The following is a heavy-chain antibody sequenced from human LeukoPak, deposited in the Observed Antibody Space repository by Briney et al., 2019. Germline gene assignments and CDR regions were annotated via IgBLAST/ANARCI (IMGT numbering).Heavy chain of an antibody. D-gene: IGHD3-16*02. V-gene: IGHV4-39*01. CDR3: ASRVRITFGGVIVYYFDY. CDR2: IYYSGST. J-gene: IGHJ4*02. CDR1: GGSISSSSYY. Sequence: PSETLSLTCTVSGGSISSSSYYWGWIRQPPGKGLEWIGSIYYSGSTYYNPSLKSRVTLSVDTSKNQFSLKLSSVTAADTAVYYCASRVRITFGGVIVYYFDYWGQGTLVTVSS.